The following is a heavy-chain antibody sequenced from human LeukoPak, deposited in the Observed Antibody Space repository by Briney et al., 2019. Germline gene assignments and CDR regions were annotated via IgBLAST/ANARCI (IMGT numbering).Heavy chain of an antibody. CDR1: AGSNSSSSYY. J-gene: IGHJ4*02. CDR2: IYYSGST. D-gene: IGHD6-13*01. Sequence: ASETLSLTCTVSAGSNSSSSYYWGWIRQPPGKGLEWIGSIYYSGSTYYNPSLKSRVTISVDTSKNQFSLKLSSVTAADTAVYYCARQTAAATLYYFDYWGRGTLVTVSS. V-gene: IGHV4-39*01. CDR3: ARQTAAATLYYFDY.